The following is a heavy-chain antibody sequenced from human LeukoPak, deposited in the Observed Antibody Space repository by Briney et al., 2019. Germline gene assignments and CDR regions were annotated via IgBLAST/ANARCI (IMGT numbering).Heavy chain of an antibody. CDR2: INHSGST. CDR3: ARAQRGYSYGYYYYYGMNV. V-gene: IGHV4-34*01. CDR1: GGSFSGYY. D-gene: IGHD5-18*01. Sequence: SETLSLTCAVYGGSFSGYYWSWIRQPPGKGLEWLGEINHSGSTNYNPSLKSRVTISVDTSKNQFSLKLSSVTAADTAVYYCARAQRGYSYGYYYYYGMNVWGQGTTVTVSS. J-gene: IGHJ6*02.